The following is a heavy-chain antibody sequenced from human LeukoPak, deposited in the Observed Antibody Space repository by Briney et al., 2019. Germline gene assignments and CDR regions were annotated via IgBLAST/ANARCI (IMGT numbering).Heavy chain of an antibody. CDR1: GFTFSNYV. V-gene: IGHV3-23*01. CDR3: ATVGSSGWFYFDY. D-gene: IGHD6-19*01. CDR2: ISGSGGNT. Sequence: GGSLRLSCAASGFTFSNYVMSWVRQAPGKGLEWVSAISGSGGNTYYADSVEGRFTISRDISKNTLYLQMNSLRAEDTAVYYCATVGSSGWFYFDYWGQGTLVTVSS. J-gene: IGHJ4*02.